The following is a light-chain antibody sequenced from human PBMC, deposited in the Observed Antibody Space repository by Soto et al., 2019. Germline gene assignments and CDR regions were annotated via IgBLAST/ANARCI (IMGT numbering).Light chain of an antibody. CDR2: GAS. J-gene: IGKJ5*01. CDR1: QSVSGDH. Sequence: VLTQSPGTLSLSVGQGASLSCRASQSVSGDHLAWYQQKSGQAPRLLIYGASSRATDIPGRFSGSGSGIDFALNIIRVEPEDFAVYYCQKYGDSTITFGQGTRLEI. V-gene: IGKV3-20*01. CDR3: QKYGDSTIT.